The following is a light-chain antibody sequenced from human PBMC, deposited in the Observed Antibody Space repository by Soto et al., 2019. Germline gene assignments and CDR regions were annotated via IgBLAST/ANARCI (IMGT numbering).Light chain of an antibody. CDR2: GAS. CDR1: QGISSF. J-gene: IGKJ4*01. V-gene: IGKV1-9*01. Sequence: DIQLTQSPSFLSASVGDRVTITFRASQGISSFLAWYQQKPGKAPKLLIFGASSLQSGVPSRVTGSGSGTEFTITISSLQPADFATYCGQHLNSYPLTFGGGTKVEIK. CDR3: QHLNSYPLT.